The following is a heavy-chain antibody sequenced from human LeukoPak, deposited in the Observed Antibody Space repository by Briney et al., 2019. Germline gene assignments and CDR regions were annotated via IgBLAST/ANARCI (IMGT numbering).Heavy chain of an antibody. CDR3: ARTGEAGGGY. CDR2: IYYSGST. CDR1: GGSISSYY. J-gene: IGHJ4*02. V-gene: IGHV4-59*12. Sequence: PSETLSLTCTVSGGSISSYYWSWIRQPPGKGLEWIGYIYYSGSTNYNPSLKSRVTISVDTSKNQFSLKLSSVTAADTAVYYCARTGEAGGGYWGQGTLVTVSS. D-gene: IGHD7-27*01.